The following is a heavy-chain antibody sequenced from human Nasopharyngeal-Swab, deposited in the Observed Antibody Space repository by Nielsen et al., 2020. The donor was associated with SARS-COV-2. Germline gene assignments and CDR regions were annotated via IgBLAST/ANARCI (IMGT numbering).Heavy chain of an antibody. CDR1: GFTFSSYG. J-gene: IGHJ4*02. Sequence: GESLKISCAASGFTFSSYGMHWVRQAPGKRLEWVAVISYDGSNKYYADSVKGRFTISRDNSKNTLYLQMNSLRAEDTAVYYCATGRTMYSSSWSGNGYWGQGTLVTVSS. D-gene: IGHD6-13*01. CDR2: ISYDGSNK. V-gene: IGHV3-30*03. CDR3: ATGRTMYSSSWSGNGY.